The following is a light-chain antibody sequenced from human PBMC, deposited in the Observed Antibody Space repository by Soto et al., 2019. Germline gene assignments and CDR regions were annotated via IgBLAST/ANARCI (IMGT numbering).Light chain of an antibody. V-gene: IGKV3-15*01. CDR2: GAS. J-gene: IGKJ1*01. Sequence: EIVMTQSPATLSVSPGERATLSCRASQSVSSTLAWYQQKPGQAPRLLIYGASTRAAGIPARFSGSGSGTEFTLTIGSLQSEDFAVYYCQQYNIWPWTFGQVTKVEIK. CDR1: QSVSST. CDR3: QQYNIWPWT.